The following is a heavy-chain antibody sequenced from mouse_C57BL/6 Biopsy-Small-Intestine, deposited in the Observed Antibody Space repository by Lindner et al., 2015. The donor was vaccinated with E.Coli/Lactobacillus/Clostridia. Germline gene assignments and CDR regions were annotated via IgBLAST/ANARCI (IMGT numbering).Heavy chain of an antibody. Sequence: VQLQESGAELVRPGASVTLSCKASGYTFTDFEMHWVKQTPVHGLEYIGAIDPETGNTAYNQKFRGKAILTGDKSSSTAYMELNSLTSEDSAVYYCAREGGYYVSWYFDVWGTGTTVTVSS. CDR2: IDPETGNT. V-gene: IGHV1-15*01. D-gene: IGHD2-3*01. CDR3: AREGGYYVSWYFDV. CDR1: GYTFTDFE. J-gene: IGHJ1*03.